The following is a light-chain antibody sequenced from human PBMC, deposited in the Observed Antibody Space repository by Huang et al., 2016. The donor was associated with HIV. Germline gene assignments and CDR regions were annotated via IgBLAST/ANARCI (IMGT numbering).Light chain of an antibody. Sequence: DIVMTLTPLSLSVTPGQPASIACKSSQSLLHSDGETYLCWYLHKPGQCPQLLIYEVSNRFSGVPDRFSGSGSGTDFTLRSSRVEAEDVGVYYCMQRTQRPLTCGGGTRVEIK. J-gene: IGKJ4*01. CDR1: QSLLHSDGETY. CDR2: EVS. V-gene: IGKV2D-29*02. CDR3: MQRTQRPLT.